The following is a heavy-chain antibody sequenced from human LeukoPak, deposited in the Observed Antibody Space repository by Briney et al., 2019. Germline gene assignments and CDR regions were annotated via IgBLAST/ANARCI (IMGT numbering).Heavy chain of an antibody. V-gene: IGHV3-23*01. CDR1: GFTFSSYA. CDR2: ISGSGGST. J-gene: IGHJ6*02. Sequence: GGSLRLSCAASGFTFSSYAMSWVRQAPGKGLEWVSAISGSGGSTYYADSVKGRFTISRDNSKNTLYLQMNSLRAEDTAVYYCARVPRDRIDLTGYMYYYYGMDVWGQGTTVTVSS. D-gene: IGHD3-9*01. CDR3: ARVPRDRIDLTGYMYYYYGMDV.